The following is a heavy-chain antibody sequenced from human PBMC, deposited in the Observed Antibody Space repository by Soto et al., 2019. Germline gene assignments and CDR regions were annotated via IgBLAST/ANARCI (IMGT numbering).Heavy chain of an antibody. CDR2: IIPIFGTA. CDR3: ARGGETTDLYYYCYGMDV. Sequence: QVQLVQSGAEVKNPGSSVKVSCKASGGTFSSYAISWVRQAPGQVLEWMGGIIPIFGTANYAQKFQGRVMSTADESTRTAYMELRSLRSEDTAVYYCARGGETTDLYYYCYGMDVWGQGTTVTVSS. D-gene: IGHD4-4*01. J-gene: IGHJ6*02. CDR1: GGTFSSYA. V-gene: IGHV1-69*01.